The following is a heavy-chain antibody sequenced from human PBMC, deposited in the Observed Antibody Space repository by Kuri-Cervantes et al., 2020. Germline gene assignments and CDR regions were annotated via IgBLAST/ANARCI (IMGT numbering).Heavy chain of an antibody. CDR3: ARVIDEVGPNWNSLGAFDI. J-gene: IGHJ3*02. V-gene: IGHV4-34*01. CDR1: GGSFSGYY. D-gene: IGHD1-7*01. Sequence: GSLRLSCGVYGGSFSGYYWSWIRQSPGKGLEWIGGINPSGSPSYNPSLKSRATVSINTSKNQFSLKLSSVTAADTAVYYCARVIDEVGPNWNSLGAFDIWGQGTMVTVSS. CDR2: INPSGSP.